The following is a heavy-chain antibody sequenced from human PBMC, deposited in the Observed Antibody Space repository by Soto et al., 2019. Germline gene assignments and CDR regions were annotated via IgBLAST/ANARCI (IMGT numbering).Heavy chain of an antibody. V-gene: IGHV3-74*01. CDR3: ARAHYDFWSDYYYMDV. J-gene: IGHJ6*03. Sequence: GGSLRLSCAASGFTFSSYWMHWVRQAPGKGLVWVSRINSDGSSTSYADSVKGRFTISRDNAKNTLYLQMNSLRAEDTAVYYCARAHYDFWSDYYYMDVWGKGTTVTVSS. CDR2: INSDGSST. CDR1: GFTFSSYW. D-gene: IGHD3-3*01.